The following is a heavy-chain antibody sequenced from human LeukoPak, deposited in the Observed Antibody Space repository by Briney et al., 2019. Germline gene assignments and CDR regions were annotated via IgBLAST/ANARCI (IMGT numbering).Heavy chain of an antibody. D-gene: IGHD2-2*01. J-gene: IGHJ4*02. V-gene: IGHV3-30*18. CDR3: AKVGHRYCSSTSCYGFSYFDY. Sequence: PGRSLRLSCAASGFTFSSYGMHWVRQAPGKGLEWVAVISYDGSNKYYADFVKGRFTISRDNSKNTLYLQMNSLRAEDTAVYYCAKVGHRYCSSTSCYGFSYFDYWGQGTLVTVSS. CDR2: ISYDGSNK. CDR1: GFTFSSYG.